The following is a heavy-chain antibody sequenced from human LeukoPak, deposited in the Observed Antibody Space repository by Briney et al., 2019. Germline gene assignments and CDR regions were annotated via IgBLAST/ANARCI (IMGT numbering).Heavy chain of an antibody. D-gene: IGHD5-12*01. J-gene: IGHJ4*02. Sequence: GGSLRLSCAASGFTFSSYTMNWVRQAPGKGLEWVSSISSSSSYIYYADSVKGRFTISRDNAKNSLYLQMNSLRAEDTAVYYCARDRSGYPKYWGQGTLVTVSS. V-gene: IGHV3-21*01. CDR1: GFTFSSYT. CDR3: ARDRSGYPKY. CDR2: ISSSSSYI.